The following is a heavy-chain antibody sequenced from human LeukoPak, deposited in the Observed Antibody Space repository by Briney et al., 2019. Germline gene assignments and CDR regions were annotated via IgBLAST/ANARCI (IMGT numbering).Heavy chain of an antibody. CDR3: ARDVAGSGSL. Sequence: PGRSLRLSCAASGFTFSSYWMHWVRQVPGKGLVWVARINEHGSITDYADSVKDRFTVSRHNAWNTLYLQMNSLRAEDTAVYYCARDVAGSGSLWGQGTLITVSS. J-gene: IGHJ4*02. CDR2: INEHGSIT. D-gene: IGHD3-10*01. V-gene: IGHV3-74*01. CDR1: GFTFSSYW.